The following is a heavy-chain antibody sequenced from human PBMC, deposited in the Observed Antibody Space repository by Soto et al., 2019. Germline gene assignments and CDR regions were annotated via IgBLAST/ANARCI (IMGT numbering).Heavy chain of an antibody. V-gene: IGHV1-18*01. J-gene: IGHJ4*02. CDR2: ISTYNGDR. CDR3: ARSRAGGTWEQYPSFYFDY. D-gene: IGHD1-26*01. CDR1: GYTFTNYG. Sequence: QVLLVQSGAEVKKPGASVKVACKASGYTFTNYGISWVRQAPGQGLEWLGWISTYNGDRDFAQKVQGRVTMTTDTSTTTAYMEVRSLRSNDTAVYYGARSRAGGTWEQYPSFYFDYWGQGALVTVSS.